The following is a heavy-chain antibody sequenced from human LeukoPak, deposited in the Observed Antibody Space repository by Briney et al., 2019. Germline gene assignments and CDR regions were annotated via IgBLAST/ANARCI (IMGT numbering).Heavy chain of an antibody. CDR2: IYTSGST. CDR3: ARDQYYYDLYAFDI. D-gene: IGHD3-22*01. Sequence: ASETLSLTCTVSGGSISSGSYYWSWIRQPAGKGLEWIGRIYTSGSTNYNPSLKSRVTISVDTSKNQFSLKLSSVTAADTAVYYCARDQYYYDLYAFDIWGQGTMVTVSS. CDR1: GGSISSGSYY. V-gene: IGHV4-61*02. J-gene: IGHJ3*02.